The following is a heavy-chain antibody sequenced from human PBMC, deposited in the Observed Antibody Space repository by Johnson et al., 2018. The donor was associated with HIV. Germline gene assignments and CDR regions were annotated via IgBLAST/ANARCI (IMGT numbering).Heavy chain of an antibody. CDR1: GFTVSSNY. CDR2: IYSGGST. CDR3: AKGPILDDGFDI. J-gene: IGHJ3*02. D-gene: IGHD3-3*01. V-gene: IGHV3-66*02. Sequence: MQLVGSGGGLVQPGGSLRLSCAASGFTVSSNYMSWVRQAPGKGLEWVSVIYSGGSTDYADYVKGRCTISRDNSKNTLYLQMNSLRAEDTAVYYCAKGPILDDGFDIWGQGTMVTASS.